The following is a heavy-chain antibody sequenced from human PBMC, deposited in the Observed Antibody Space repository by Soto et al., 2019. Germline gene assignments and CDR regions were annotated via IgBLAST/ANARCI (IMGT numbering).Heavy chain of an antibody. Sequence: HPGGSLRLSCAASGFTFSSYAMGWVRQAPGKGLEWVSAISGSGGSTYYADSVKGRFTISRDNSKNTLYLQMNSLRAEDTAVYYCAKGVGYCSSTSCEALTWLTTWGQGTLVTVSS. CDR2: ISGSGGST. J-gene: IGHJ4*02. CDR1: GFTFSSYA. CDR3: AKGVGYCSSTSCEALTWLTT. D-gene: IGHD2-2*01. V-gene: IGHV3-23*01.